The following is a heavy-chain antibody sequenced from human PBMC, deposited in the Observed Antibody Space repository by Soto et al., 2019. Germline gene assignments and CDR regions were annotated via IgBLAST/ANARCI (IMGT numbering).Heavy chain of an antibody. CDR1: GFTFSSYA. CDR2: ISGSGGST. V-gene: IGHV3-23*01. Sequence: EVQLLESGGGLVQPGGSLRLSCAASGFTFSSYAMSWVRQAPGKGLEWVSTISGSGGSTYYADSVKGRFTISRDNSKNTLYLQVNSLRAEDTAVYYCSKDRTTTGTTVRFDPWGQGTLVTVSS. CDR3: SKDRTTTGTTVRFDP. D-gene: IGHD1-1*01. J-gene: IGHJ5*02.